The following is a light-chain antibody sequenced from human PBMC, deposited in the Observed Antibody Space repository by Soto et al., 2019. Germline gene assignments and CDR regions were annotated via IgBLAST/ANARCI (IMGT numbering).Light chain of an antibody. CDR3: QQRYSTTIT. CDR2: AAS. CDR1: QSISFY. J-gene: IGKJ5*01. Sequence: DIQMTQSPSSLSESVGDRVTITCRASQSISFYLNWYQQKPGNAPKVMIYAASNLQTGVPSRFSGSGSGTDFTLTINSLQTEDFATYSCQQRYSTTITFGQGTRLEIK. V-gene: IGKV1-39*01.